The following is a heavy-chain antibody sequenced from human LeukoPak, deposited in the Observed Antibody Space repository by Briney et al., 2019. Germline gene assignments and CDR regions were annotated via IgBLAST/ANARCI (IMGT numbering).Heavy chain of an antibody. D-gene: IGHD6-13*01. CDR3: ARVPRGVAAGYSFDC. CDR1: GYTFTGYY. V-gene: IGHV1-2*02. Sequence: GASVKVSCKASGYTFTGYYMHWVRQAPGQGLEWMGWINPNSSGTNYAQKFQGRVTMTRDTSISTAYMELSRLRSDDTAVYYCARVPRGVAAGYSFDCWGQGILVTVSS. J-gene: IGHJ4*02. CDR2: INPNSSGT.